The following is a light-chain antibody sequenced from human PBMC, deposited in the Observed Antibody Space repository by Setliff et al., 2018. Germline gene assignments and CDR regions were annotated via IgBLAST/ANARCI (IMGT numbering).Light chain of an antibody. CDR3: NSYAVSNNGLV. CDR2: DVN. V-gene: IGLV2-14*01. CDR1: SRDIGGYNH. J-gene: IGLJ1*01. Sequence: QSVLTQPASVSGSPGQSITISCTGTSRDIGGYNHVSWLQQHPDKAPKLIIYDVNNRPSGVSNRFSGSKSANTASLTISGLQAEDDADYYCNSYAVSNNGLVFGTGTKVTVL.